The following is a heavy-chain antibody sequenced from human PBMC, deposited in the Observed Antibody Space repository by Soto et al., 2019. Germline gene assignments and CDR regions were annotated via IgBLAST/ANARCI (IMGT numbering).Heavy chain of an antibody. D-gene: IGHD6-19*01. Sequence: GGSLRLSCAASGFTFSNAWMNWVRQAPGKGLEWVGRIKSKTDGGTTDYAAPVKGRFTISRDDSKNTLYLQMNSLKTEDTAVYYCARDMSAAPRYSSGWYYFDYWGQGTLVTVSS. CDR2: IKSKTDGGTT. J-gene: IGHJ4*02. V-gene: IGHV3-15*07. CDR1: GFTFSNAW. CDR3: ARDMSAAPRYSSGWYYFDY.